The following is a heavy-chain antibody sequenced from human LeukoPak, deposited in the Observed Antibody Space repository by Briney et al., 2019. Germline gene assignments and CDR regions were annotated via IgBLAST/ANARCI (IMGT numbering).Heavy chain of an antibody. CDR1: GGSISSYY. D-gene: IGHD6-19*01. Sequence: PSETLSLTCTVSGGSISSYYWSWIRQPPGKGLERIGYIYYSGSTNYNPSLKSRVTISVDTSKNQFSLKLSSVTAADTAVYYCAREAIYSSGWYGLFDYWGQGTLVTVSS. CDR2: IYYSGST. J-gene: IGHJ4*02. CDR3: AREAIYSSGWYGLFDY. V-gene: IGHV4-59*01.